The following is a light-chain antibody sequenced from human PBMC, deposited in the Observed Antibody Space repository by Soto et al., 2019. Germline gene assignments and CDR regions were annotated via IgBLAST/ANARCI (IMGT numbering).Light chain of an antibody. CDR2: DVS. CDR3: HQRYNVPRVT. J-gene: IGKJ5*01. V-gene: IGKV3-11*01. Sequence: EIVLTQSPATLSLSPGERVTLSCRASQSVSNSLAWYQQKPGQPPRLLIYDVSNRATGIPARFSGSGSGTDFPLTITRLEPEAFAVYFCHQRYNVPRVTFGQGTHLEIK. CDR1: QSVSNS.